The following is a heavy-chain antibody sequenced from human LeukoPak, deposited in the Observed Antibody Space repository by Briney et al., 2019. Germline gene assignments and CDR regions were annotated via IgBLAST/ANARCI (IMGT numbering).Heavy chain of an antibody. V-gene: IGHV4-59*08. CDR3: ARHRGDAYTPYYFDQ. J-gene: IGHJ4*02. CDR1: GDSIGSYY. D-gene: IGHD3-16*01. Sequence: SETLSLTCNVSGDSIGSYYWSWIRRTPGKGLQWIGYFHYIGGTNYNPSLKSRVTISVDTSKNQFSLKLTSVTAADTALYYCARHRGDAYTPYYFDQWGQGTLVTVSS. CDR2: FHYIGGT.